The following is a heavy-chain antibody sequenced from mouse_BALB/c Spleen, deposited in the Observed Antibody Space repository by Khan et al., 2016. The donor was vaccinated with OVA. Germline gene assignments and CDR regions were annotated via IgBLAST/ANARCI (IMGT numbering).Heavy chain of an antibody. Sequence: EVQLQESGPSLVKPSQTLSLTCSVTGDSITSGYWSWIRKFPGNKLEYMGYMIYRGNTYYNPSLKSRISITRHTSKNQYYLQLNSVTTDDTATYDWPMSTYRYASAYWGQGTLVTVSA. CDR2: MIYRGNT. CDR1: GDSITSGY. J-gene: IGHJ3*01. D-gene: IGHD2-14*01. V-gene: IGHV3-8*02. CDR3: PMSTYRYASAY.